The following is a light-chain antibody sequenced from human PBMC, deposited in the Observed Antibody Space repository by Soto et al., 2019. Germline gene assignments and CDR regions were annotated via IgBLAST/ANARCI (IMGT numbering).Light chain of an antibody. CDR2: EVS. V-gene: IGLV2-14*01. Sequence: QSALTQHASVSGSPGQSITISCTGTSSDVGGYNYVSWYQLHPGKAPKLIIYEVSNRPSGVSNRFSGSKSGNTASLTISGLQAEDEADYYCSSYTSSTAYVFGTGTKLTVL. CDR3: SSYTSSTAYV. CDR1: SSDVGGYNY. J-gene: IGLJ1*01.